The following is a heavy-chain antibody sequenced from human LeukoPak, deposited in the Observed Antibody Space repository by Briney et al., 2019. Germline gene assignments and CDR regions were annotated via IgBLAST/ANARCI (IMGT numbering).Heavy chain of an antibody. V-gene: IGHV3-30*18. CDR3: AKGYSSSWYYRYFDY. D-gene: IGHD6-13*01. J-gene: IGHJ4*02. Sequence: GRSLRLSCAASGFTFSSYGMHWVRQAPGKGLEWVAVISYDGSNKYYADSVKGRFTISRDNSKNTLYLQMNSLRAEDTAVYYCAKGYSSSWYYRYFDYWGRGTLVTVSS. CDR1: GFTFSSYG. CDR2: ISYDGSNK.